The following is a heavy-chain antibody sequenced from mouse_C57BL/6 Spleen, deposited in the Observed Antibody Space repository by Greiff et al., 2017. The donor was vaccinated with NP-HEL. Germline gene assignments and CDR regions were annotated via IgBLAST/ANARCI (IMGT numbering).Heavy chain of an antibody. Sequence: QVQLQQPGAELVKPGASVKLSCKASGYTFTSYWMHWVKQRPGRGLEWIGRIDPNSGGTKYNEKFKSKATLTVDKPSITAYMQLSSLTSEDSAVYYCARPLTGTGGRFAYWGQGTLVTVSA. V-gene: IGHV1-72*01. D-gene: IGHD4-1*01. CDR3: ARPLTGTGGRFAY. CDR2: IDPNSGGT. CDR1: GYTFTSYW. J-gene: IGHJ3*01.